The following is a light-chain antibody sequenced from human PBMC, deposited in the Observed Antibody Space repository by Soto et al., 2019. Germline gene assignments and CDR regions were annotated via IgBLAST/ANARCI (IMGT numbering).Light chain of an antibody. V-gene: IGKV3D-20*01. Sequence: TQSPPTFSVSLRAGATLSCGASQRVRPNLVWYQQKPGQAPRLLIYDISSRATGIPDRFSGSVSGTDFTLTITRLEPEDFAVFYCQQYGSSEIIFGQGTRLEIK. CDR3: QQYGSSEII. J-gene: IGKJ5*01. CDR1: QRVRPN. CDR2: DIS.